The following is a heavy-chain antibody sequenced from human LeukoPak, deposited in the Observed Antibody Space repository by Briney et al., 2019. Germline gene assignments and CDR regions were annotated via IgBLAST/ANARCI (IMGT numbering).Heavy chain of an antibody. CDR3: ARVPHDYGDYLGVILWFDP. CDR1: GGSISSGDYY. CDR2: IYYSGST. V-gene: IGHV4-30-4*01. J-gene: IGHJ5*02. Sequence: PSRTLSLTCTVSGGSISSGDYYWSWIRQPPGKGLEWIGYIYYSGSTYYNPSLKSRVTISVDTSKNQFSLKLSSVTAADTAVYYCARVPHDYGDYLGVILWFDPWGQGTLVTVSS. D-gene: IGHD4-17*01.